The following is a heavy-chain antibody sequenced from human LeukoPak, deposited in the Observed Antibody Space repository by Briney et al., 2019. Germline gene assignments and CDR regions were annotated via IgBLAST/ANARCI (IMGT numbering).Heavy chain of an antibody. CDR3: AKDRYCGGGTCYWSYFDY. CDR2: ISGGGGST. Sequence: TGGSLGLSCAASGFTFRTYAMSWVRQAPGKGLEWVSAISGGGGSTYYADSVKGRFTISRDNSKNTLFLQMNSLRAEDTAVYYCAKDRYCGGGTCYWSYFDYWGQGTLVTVSS. J-gene: IGHJ4*02. V-gene: IGHV3-23*01. CDR1: GFTFRTYA. D-gene: IGHD2-15*01.